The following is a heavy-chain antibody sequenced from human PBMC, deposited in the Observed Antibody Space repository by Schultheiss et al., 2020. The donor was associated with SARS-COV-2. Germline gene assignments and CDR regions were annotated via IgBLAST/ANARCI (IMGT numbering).Heavy chain of an antibody. CDR1: GFTFSSYG. D-gene: IGHD2-21*02. Sequence: GGSLRLSCAASGFTFSSYGMHWVRQAPGKGLEWVSYISSSSSYTNYADSVKGRFTISRDNSKNTLYLQMNSLRAEDTAVYYCARDQGGDCYLDYWGQGTLVTVSS. CDR3: ARDQGGDCYLDY. J-gene: IGHJ4*02. CDR2: ISSSSSYT. V-gene: IGHV3-21*05.